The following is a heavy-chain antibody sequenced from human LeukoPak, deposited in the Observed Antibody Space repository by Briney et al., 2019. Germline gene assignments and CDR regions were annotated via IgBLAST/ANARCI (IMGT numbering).Heavy chain of an antibody. J-gene: IGHJ6*03. D-gene: IGHD3-9*01. Sequence: SETLSLTCAVCGGSFSGYYWSWIRQPPGKGLEWIGEINHSGSTNHNPSLKSRVTISVDTSKNQFSLKLSSVTAADTAVYYCARGRRHVLRYFDWLSPKWDYYYMDVWGKGTTVTVSS. CDR1: GGSFSGYY. CDR3: ARGRRHVLRYFDWLSPKWDYYYMDV. CDR2: INHSGST. V-gene: IGHV4-34*01.